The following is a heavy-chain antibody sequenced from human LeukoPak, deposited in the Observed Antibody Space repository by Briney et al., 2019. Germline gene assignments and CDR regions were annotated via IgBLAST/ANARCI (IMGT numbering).Heavy chain of an antibody. D-gene: IGHD3-3*01. Sequence: SESLSLTCTVSGGSISSYYWGWIRQPPGKGLQWISYIYTGGSAYYNPSLYRRVAVSVDTSKNQFSLRLTSVTAADTAMYYCARLQPRTHYNFGSASYAFDLWGQGTLVTVSS. J-gene: IGHJ5*02. CDR1: GGSISSYY. V-gene: IGHV4-4*08. CDR2: IYTGGSA. CDR3: ARLQPRTHYNFGSASYAFDL.